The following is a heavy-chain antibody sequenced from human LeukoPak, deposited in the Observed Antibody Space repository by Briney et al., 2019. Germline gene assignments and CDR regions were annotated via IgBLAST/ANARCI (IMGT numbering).Heavy chain of an antibody. J-gene: IGHJ4*02. CDR2: VYYSGST. CDR3: ATYDYGDDRPLEYFDY. D-gene: IGHD4-17*01. CDR1: GGSISSYY. V-gene: IGHV4-59*12. Sequence: SETLSLTCTVSGGSISSYYWSWIRQPPGKELEWIGYVYYSGSTNYNPSLKSRVTISVDTSKNLFSLKLTSVTAADTAVYYCATYDYGDDRPLEYFDYWGQGTLVTVSS.